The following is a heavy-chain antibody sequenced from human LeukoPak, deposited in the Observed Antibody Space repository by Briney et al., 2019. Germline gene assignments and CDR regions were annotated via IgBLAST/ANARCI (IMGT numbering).Heavy chain of an antibody. Sequence: PSETLSLTCTVSGGSISSSSYYWGWVRQPPGKGLEWIGSVFSSGSTYYNPSLKSPVTISVDTSKNRFSLKLSSVTAADTAVYYCARLPWGAYSSFDPWGQGTLVTVSS. V-gene: IGHV4-39*01. CDR2: VFSSGST. J-gene: IGHJ5*02. CDR3: ARLPWGAYSSFDP. CDR1: GGSISSSSYY. D-gene: IGHD3-16*01.